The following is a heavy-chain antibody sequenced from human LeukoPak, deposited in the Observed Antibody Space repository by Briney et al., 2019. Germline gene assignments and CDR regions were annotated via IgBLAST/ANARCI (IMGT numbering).Heavy chain of an antibody. D-gene: IGHD6-19*01. CDR2: INPSGGST. Sequence: GASVKVSCKASGYTFTSYYMHWVRQAPGQGLEWMGIINPSGGSTSYAQKFQGRVTITADKSTSTAYMELSSLRSEDTAVYYCARVSSSGWREIDYWGQGTLVTVSS. CDR1: GYTFTSYY. J-gene: IGHJ4*02. CDR3: ARVSSSGWREIDY. V-gene: IGHV1-46*01.